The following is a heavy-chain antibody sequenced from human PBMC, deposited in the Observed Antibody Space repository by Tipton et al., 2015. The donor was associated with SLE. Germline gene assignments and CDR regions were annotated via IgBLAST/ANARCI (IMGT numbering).Heavy chain of an antibody. V-gene: IGHV4-39*07. CDR2: IYYSGST. CDR3: ARDRYGSGSYDAFDI. J-gene: IGHJ3*02. D-gene: IGHD3-10*01. CDR1: GGSISSSSYY. Sequence: TLSLTCTVSGGSISSSSYYWGWIRQPPGKGLEWIGSIYYSGSTYYNPSLKSRVTISVDTSKNQFSLKLSSVTAADTAVYYCARDRYGSGSYDAFDIWGQGTMVTVSS.